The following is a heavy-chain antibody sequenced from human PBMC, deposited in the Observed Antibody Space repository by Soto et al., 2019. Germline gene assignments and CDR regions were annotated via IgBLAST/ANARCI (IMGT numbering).Heavy chain of an antibody. CDR3: AKELEVAGTIYYYYYGMDV. V-gene: IGHV3-23*01. D-gene: IGHD6-19*01. CDR1: GFTFSSYA. CDR2: ISGSGGST. Sequence: GGSLRLSCAASGFTFSSYAMSWVRQAPGKGLEWVSAISGSGGSTYYADSVKGRFTISRDNSKNTLYLQMNSLRAEDTAVYYCAKELEVAGTIYYYYYGMDVWGQGTTVTVSS. J-gene: IGHJ6*02.